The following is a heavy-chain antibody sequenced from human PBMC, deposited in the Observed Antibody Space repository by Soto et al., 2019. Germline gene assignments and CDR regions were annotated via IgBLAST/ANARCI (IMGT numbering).Heavy chain of an antibody. CDR2: FDPEDGET. Sequence: ASVKVSCKVSGYTLTELSMHWVRQAPGKGLEWMGGFDPEDGETIYAQKYKGRVTMTEDTSTDTAYMELCSLRSEDTVVYFCATTMEPFPYADYFQHWGQGTLVTVSS. D-gene: IGHD3-10*01. V-gene: IGHV1-24*01. CDR1: GYTLTELS. J-gene: IGHJ1*01. CDR3: ATTMEPFPYADYFQH.